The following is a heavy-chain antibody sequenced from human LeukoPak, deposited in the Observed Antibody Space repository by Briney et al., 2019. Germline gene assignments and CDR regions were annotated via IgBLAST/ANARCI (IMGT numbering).Heavy chain of an antibody. CDR1: GFIFRNYA. CDR2: ISGNDDST. J-gene: IGHJ4*02. V-gene: IGHV3-23*01. Sequence: GGSLRLSCAASGFIFRNYAMSWVRQGPGQGPEWVTAISGNDDSTYYADSVKGRFTISRDNSRNTLYLQMNSLRAEDTAVYYCARWSSGIAVAEPPGWGQGTLVTVSS. CDR3: ARWSSGIAVAEPPG. D-gene: IGHD6-19*01.